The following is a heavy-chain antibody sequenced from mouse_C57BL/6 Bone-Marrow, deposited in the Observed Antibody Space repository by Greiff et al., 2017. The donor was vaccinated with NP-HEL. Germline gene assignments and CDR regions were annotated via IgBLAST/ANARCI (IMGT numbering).Heavy chain of an antibody. CDR2: IDPSDSYT. D-gene: IGHD3-1*01. V-gene: IGHV1-59*01. CDR3: ARAGSLAY. J-gene: IGHJ3*01. CDR1: GYTFTSYW. Sequence: QVQLQQPGAELVRPGTSVKLSCKASGYTFTSYWMHWVKQRPGQGLEWIGVIDPSDSYTKYNQKFKGKATLTVDTSSTTAYMQLSSLTSEDSAVYYCARAGSLAYWGQGTLVTVSA.